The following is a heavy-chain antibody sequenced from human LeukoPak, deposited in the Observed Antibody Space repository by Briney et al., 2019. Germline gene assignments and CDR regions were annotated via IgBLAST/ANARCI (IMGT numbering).Heavy chain of an antibody. V-gene: IGHV4-39*07. J-gene: IGHJ4*02. Sequence: PSETLSLTCTVSAGSISSDSYYWGWIRQPSGKGLEWIGTIYYSGNTYYNPSLKSRVTISVDTSKNQFSLKLSSVTAADTAMYYCARVSGYDWESFYDYWGQGSLVTVSS. D-gene: IGHD5-12*01. CDR3: ARVSGYDWESFYDY. CDR1: AGSISSDSYY. CDR2: IYYSGNT.